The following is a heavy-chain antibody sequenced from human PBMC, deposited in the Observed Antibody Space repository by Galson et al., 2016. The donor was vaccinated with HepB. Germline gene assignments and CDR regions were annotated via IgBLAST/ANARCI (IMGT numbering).Heavy chain of an antibody. V-gene: IGHV1-69*06. CDR2: IPLLSGPP. CDR1: GGTFNTYT. Sequence: SVKVSCKASGGTFNTYTVGWVRQAPGQGLEWMGGIPLLSGPPKFAPKFQGRVTVTVDKSTNTAYLDLISLKPDDTAVYYCARAGSGPQLWAFASWGQGTLVTVSS. CDR3: ARAGSGPQLWAFAS. J-gene: IGHJ5*01. D-gene: IGHD3-10*01.